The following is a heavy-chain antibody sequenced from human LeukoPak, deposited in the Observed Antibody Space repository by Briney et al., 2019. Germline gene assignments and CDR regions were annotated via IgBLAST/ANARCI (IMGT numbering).Heavy chain of an antibody. J-gene: IGHJ6*02. D-gene: IGHD3-16*01. CDR2: ISAYNGNT. Sequence: ASVKVSCKASGYTFTSYGISWVRQAPGQGLEWMGWISAYNGNTNYAQKLQGRVTMTTNTSTSTAYMELRSLRSEDTAVYYCARGGVTYYDYVWGSSYGMDVWGQGTTVTVSS. CDR1: GYTFTSYG. CDR3: ARGGVTYYDYVWGSSYGMDV. V-gene: IGHV1-18*01.